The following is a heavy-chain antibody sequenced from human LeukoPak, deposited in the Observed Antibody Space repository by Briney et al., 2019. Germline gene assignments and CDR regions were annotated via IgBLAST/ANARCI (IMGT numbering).Heavy chain of an antibody. V-gene: IGHV3-13*01. D-gene: IGHD3-9*01. J-gene: IGHJ6*02. CDR3: ARALADILTGQSNYGMDV. CDR1: GFTFSSYD. Sequence: GGSLSLSCAASGFTFSSYDMHWVRQATGKGLEWVSAIGTAGDTYYPGSVKGRFTISRENAKNSLYLQMNSLRAGDTAVYYCARALADILTGQSNYGMDVWGQGTTVTVSS. CDR2: IGTAGDT.